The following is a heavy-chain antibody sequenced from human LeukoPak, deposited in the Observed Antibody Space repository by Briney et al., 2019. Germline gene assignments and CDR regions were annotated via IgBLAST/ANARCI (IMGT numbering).Heavy chain of an antibody. J-gene: IGHJ4*02. D-gene: IGHD1-26*01. CDR3: AKGDSGSY. CDR2: IYENGGTT. Sequence: HPGGSLRLSCVGSGFTFRSHAMSWVRQAPEKGLEFVSGIYENGGTTYYADSVKGRFSISRDNSKNTLYLQMNSLRAEDTAVYYCAKGDSGSYWGQGTLVTVSS. CDR1: GFTFRSHA. V-gene: IGHV3-23*01.